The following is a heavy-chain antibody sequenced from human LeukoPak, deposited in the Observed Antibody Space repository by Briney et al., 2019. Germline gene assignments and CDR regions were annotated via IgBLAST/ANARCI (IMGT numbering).Heavy chain of an antibody. CDR2: ISYSGST. Sequence: SETLSLTCTVSGGSISNYYWSWVRQPPGKGLEWIGYISYSGSTNYNPSLKSRVTISVDTSKNQFSLKLSSVTAAHTGVYYCARRGNYYDSSGYYHHWYFDLWGPGTLVTVSS. J-gene: IGHJ2*01. CDR3: ARRGNYYDSSGYYHHWYFDL. D-gene: IGHD3-22*01. V-gene: IGHV4-59*08. CDR1: GGSISNYY.